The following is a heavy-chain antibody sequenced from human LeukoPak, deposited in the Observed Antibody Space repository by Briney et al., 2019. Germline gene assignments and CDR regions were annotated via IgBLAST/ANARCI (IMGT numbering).Heavy chain of an antibody. V-gene: IGHV1-24*01. J-gene: IGHJ6*03. CDR3: ATRSGGRATYYYYYMDV. Sequence: VASVKVSCKVSGYTLTELSMHWVRQAPGKGLGWMGGFDPEDGETIYAQKFQGRVTMTEDTSTDTAYMELSSLRSEDTAVYYCATRSGGRATYYYYYMDVWGKGTTVTVSS. CDR2: FDPEDGET. D-gene: IGHD2-15*01. CDR1: GYTLTELS.